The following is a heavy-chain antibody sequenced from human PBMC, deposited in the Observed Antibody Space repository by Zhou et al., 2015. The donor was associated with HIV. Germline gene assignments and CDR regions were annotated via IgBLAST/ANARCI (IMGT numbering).Heavy chain of an antibody. D-gene: IGHD3-22*01. CDR2: IIPILGIA. CDR3: ARMYYYDSSGYYNGLFGAFDI. J-gene: IGHJ3*02. CDR1: GGTFSSYT. V-gene: IGHV1-69*02. Sequence: QVQLVQSGAEVKKPGSSVKVSCKASGGTFSSYTISWVRQAPGQGLEWMGRIIPILGIANYAQKFQGRVTITADKSTSTAYMELSSLRSEDTAVYYCARMYYYDSSGYYNGLFGAFDIWGQGTMVTVSS.